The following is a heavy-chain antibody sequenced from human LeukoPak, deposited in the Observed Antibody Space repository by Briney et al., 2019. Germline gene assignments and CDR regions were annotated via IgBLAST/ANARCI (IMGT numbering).Heavy chain of an antibody. D-gene: IGHD3-16*02. V-gene: IGHV3-30*02. J-gene: IGHJ4*02. CDR1: GFTFSGYG. Sequence: GGSLRLSCAASGFTFSGYGMHWVRQAPAKGLEWVAFIRYDGSNKYYADSVKSRFTISRDNSKNTLYLQMNSLRAEDTAVYYCANQNPRRVRLGELSWIDYWGQGTLVTVSS. CDR3: ANQNPRRVRLGELSWIDY. CDR2: IRYDGSNK.